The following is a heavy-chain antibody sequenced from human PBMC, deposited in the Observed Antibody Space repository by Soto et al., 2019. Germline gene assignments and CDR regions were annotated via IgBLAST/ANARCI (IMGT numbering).Heavy chain of an antibody. V-gene: IGHV3-53*01. CDR1: GFTVSSNY. CDR3: AGDPTATRHGMDV. CDR2: IYSGGST. J-gene: IGHJ6*02. Sequence: PGGSLRLSCAASGFTVSSNYMSWVRQAPGKGLEWVSVIYSGGSTYYADSVRGRFTISRDNSKNTLYLQMKSLRAEDTAVYYCAGDPTATRHGMDVWGQGTTVTV. D-gene: IGHD1-26*01.